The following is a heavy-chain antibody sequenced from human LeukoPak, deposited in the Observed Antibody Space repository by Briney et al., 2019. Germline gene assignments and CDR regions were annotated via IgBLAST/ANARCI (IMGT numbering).Heavy chain of an antibody. CDR2: IKQDGSEK. V-gene: IGHV3-7*01. CDR3: ARRDYYYYYMDV. J-gene: IGHJ6*03. CDR1: GFTFSNYW. Sequence: GGSLRLSCAASGFTFSNYWMSWVRQAPGKGLEWVANIKQDGSEKYYVDSVKGRFTISRDNAKNSLYLQMNSPRAEDTAVYYCARRDYYYYYMDVWGKGTTVTVSS.